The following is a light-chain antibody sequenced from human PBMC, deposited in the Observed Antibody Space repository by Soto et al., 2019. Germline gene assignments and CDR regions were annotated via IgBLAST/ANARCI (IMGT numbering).Light chain of an antibody. CDR2: GAS. CDR1: QSINSE. Sequence: DIVMTQSPATLSLSPGERAALSCRSSQSINSELAWYQQKPGQPPRLLIYGASTRATGVPARYTGSESGSEFTLTISGLQSEDFAVYYCQQGHNWPLTFGQGTRLEI. CDR3: QQGHNWPLT. V-gene: IGKV3-15*01. J-gene: IGKJ2*01.